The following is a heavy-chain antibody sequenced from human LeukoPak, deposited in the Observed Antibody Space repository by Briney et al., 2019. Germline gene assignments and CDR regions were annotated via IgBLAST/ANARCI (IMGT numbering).Heavy chain of an antibody. CDR3: AKGVPLYYFDY. Sequence: PGGSLRLSCAASGFTFSNYATSWARQAPGKGLEWVSAISGSGSSTDYADSVRGRFTISRDNSKNTLYLQMNSLRAEDTAVYYCAKGVPLYYFDYWGHRTLVTVSS. V-gene: IGHV3-23*01. J-gene: IGHJ4*01. CDR2: ISGSGSST. CDR1: GFTFSNYA.